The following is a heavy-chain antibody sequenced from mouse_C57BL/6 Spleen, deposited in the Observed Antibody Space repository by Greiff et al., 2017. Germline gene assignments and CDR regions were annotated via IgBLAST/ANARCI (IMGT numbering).Heavy chain of an antibody. J-gene: IGHJ1*03. Sequence: VQLQQPGAELVRPGSSVKLSCKASGYTFTSYWMHWVKQRPIQGLEWIGNIDPSDSETHYNQKFKDKATLTVDKSSSTAYMQLSSLTSEDSAVYYCARRPGSSYGYFDVWGTGTTVTVSS. CDR2: IDPSDSET. D-gene: IGHD1-1*01. CDR1: GYTFTSYW. CDR3: ARRPGSSYGYFDV. V-gene: IGHV1-52*01.